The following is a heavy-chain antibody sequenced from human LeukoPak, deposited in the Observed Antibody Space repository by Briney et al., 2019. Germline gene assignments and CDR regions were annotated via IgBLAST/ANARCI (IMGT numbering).Heavy chain of an antibody. CDR1: GFTFSSYE. D-gene: IGHD3-10*02. J-gene: IGHJ6*04. CDR2: ISSSGSTI. V-gene: IGHV3-48*03. CDR3: AELGITMIGGV. Sequence: GGSLRLSCAAAGFTFSSYEMNWVRQAPGKGLEWVSYISSSGSTIYYADSVKGRFTISRDNAKNSLYLQMNSLRAQDTAVYYCAELGITMIGGVWGKGTTVTISS.